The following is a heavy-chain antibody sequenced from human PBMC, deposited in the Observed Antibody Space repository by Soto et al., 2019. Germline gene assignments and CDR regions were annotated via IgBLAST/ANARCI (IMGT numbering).Heavy chain of an antibody. Sequence: PSETLSLTCTVSGGSISSGGYFWSWIRQRPGKGLEWIGYIYYSGSTDYNPSLRSRVTISLDTSKKQFSLKLNSVTAADTAVYYCAACGNSNYGGAFGIWGQGKMVTVSS. CDR2: IYYSGST. J-gene: IGHJ3*02. CDR1: GGSISSGGYF. D-gene: IGHD4-17*01. CDR3: AACGNSNYGGAFGI. V-gene: IGHV4-31*03.